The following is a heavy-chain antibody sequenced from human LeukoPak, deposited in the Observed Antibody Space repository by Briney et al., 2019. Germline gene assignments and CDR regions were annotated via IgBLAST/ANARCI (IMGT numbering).Heavy chain of an antibody. CDR2: INWNGDST. Sequence: PGGSLRLSCAASGFSFDDYGLTWVRQAPGKGLEWVSGINWNGDSTDYADSVKGRFTISRDNAKNSLYLQMNSLRAEDTALYYCARGGLNYADASDIWGQGTMVTVSS. CDR1: GFSFDDYG. V-gene: IGHV3-20*04. D-gene: IGHD4-11*01. CDR3: ARGGLNYADASDI. J-gene: IGHJ3*02.